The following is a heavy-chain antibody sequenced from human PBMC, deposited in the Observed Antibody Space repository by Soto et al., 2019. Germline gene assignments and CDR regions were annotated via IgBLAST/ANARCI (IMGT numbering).Heavy chain of an antibody. Sequence: PXGSLRLSCAASGFTFSTYYMNWVRQAPGKGLEWVSYISRNSNIIYYADSVKGRFTISRDNAKNSLYLQMNSLRDEDTAVYYCAREPVAGSGDGFDIWGQGTMVTVSS. J-gene: IGHJ3*02. CDR3: AREPVAGSGDGFDI. CDR2: ISRNSNII. CDR1: GFTFSTYY. D-gene: IGHD6-19*01. V-gene: IGHV3-48*02.